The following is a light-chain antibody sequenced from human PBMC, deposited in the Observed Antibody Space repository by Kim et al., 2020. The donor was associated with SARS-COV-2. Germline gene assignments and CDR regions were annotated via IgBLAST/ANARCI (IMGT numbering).Light chain of an antibody. J-gene: IGKJ1*01. CDR1: QSVSGSY. CDR2: GAS. CDR3: QQYGSAPRT. V-gene: IGKV3-20*01. Sequence: SPEERATPSSRGSQSVSGSYLAWYKKNPGKAPRPLIYGASSRATGIQDRFSGSGSGTDLTLTISSLRPEDFPLYSCQQYGSAPRTFGQGTKVESK.